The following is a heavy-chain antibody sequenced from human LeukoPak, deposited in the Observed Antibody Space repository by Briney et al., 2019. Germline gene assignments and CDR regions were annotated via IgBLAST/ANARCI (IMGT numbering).Heavy chain of an antibody. CDR1: GFTFSSYG. Sequence: GGSLRLSCSASGFTFSSYGMHWVHQAPGKGLEYVSAISSDGGSTYYADSVKGRFTISRDNAKNSLFLQMSSLRAEDTAVYYCARAGDPDYWGQGTLVTVSS. CDR2: ISSDGGST. D-gene: IGHD3-10*01. CDR3: ARAGDPDY. J-gene: IGHJ4*02. V-gene: IGHV3-64*04.